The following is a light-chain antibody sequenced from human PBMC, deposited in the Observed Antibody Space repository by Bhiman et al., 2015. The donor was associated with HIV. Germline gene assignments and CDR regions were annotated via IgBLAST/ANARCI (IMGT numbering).Light chain of an antibody. J-gene: IGLJ3*02. CDR1: SSDVGDYSY. CDR3: SSYTTSSTWV. Sequence: QSTLTQPASVSGSPGQSITISCTGTSSDVGDYSYVSWYQQHPGKAPKLIIYDVTERPSGVSTRFSGSKSGNTASLTISGLQADDEADYYCSSYTTSSTWVFGRRDQPDRP. V-gene: IGLV2-14*03. CDR2: DVT.